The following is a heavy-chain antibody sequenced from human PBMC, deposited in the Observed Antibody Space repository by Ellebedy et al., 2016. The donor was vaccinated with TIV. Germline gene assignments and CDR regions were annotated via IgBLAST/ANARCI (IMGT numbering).Heavy chain of an antibody. Sequence: MPSETLSLTCSVSGVSISDYYWSWIRQPPGQGLEWIGYVYHTGSTNYNPSRRSRVTLAVDTPKNEFSLKLSSVTTADTAIYYCARDGVEDYFDYWGQGLLVTVSS. CDR3: ARDGVEDYFDY. J-gene: IGHJ4*02. V-gene: IGHV4-59*01. D-gene: IGHD3-10*01. CDR1: GVSISDYY. CDR2: VYHTGST.